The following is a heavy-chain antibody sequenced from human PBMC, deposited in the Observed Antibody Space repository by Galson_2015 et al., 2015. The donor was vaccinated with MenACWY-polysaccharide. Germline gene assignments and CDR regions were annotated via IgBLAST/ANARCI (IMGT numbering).Heavy chain of an antibody. CDR3: ATRYGNHIKNYFED. CDR2: THSSGST. D-gene: IGHD5-18*01. CDR1: GGSISSRSYY. Sequence: SETLSLTCTVSGGSISSRSYYWAWIRQPPGKGLEWIGTTHSSGSTYYNPSLNSRVTMSVHTSENLFSLRLRSVTAADTAVYYCATRYGNHIKNYFEDWGQGTLVTVSS. V-gene: IGHV4-39*01. J-gene: IGHJ4*02.